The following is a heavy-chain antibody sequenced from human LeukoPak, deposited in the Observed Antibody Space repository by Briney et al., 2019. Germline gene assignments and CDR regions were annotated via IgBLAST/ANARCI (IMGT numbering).Heavy chain of an antibody. V-gene: IGHV1-2*02. CDR2: INPKSGGT. D-gene: IGHD1-1*01. J-gene: IGHJ3*01. CDR3: ARDTRYNWNDKGYNAFDV. Sequence: ASVKVSCKASGYTFTDYCMHWVRQVPGQGLEWMGWINPKSGGTNYAQKFQGRVTLTRDTSISTTYMELSGLRSDDTAVYYCARDTRYNWNDKGYNAFDVWGQGTMVTVSS. CDR1: GYTFTDYC.